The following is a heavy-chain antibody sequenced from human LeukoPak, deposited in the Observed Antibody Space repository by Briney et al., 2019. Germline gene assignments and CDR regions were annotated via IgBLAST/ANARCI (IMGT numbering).Heavy chain of an antibody. Sequence: SVKVSCKASGGTFSSYAISWVRQAPGQGLEWMGGIIPIFGTANYAQKFQGRVTITTDESTSTAYMELSSLRSEDKAVYYCARTTDGYSSGRYYYYYMDVWGKGTTVTVSS. CDR3: ARTTDGYSSGRYYYYYMDV. V-gene: IGHV1-69*05. D-gene: IGHD6-19*01. J-gene: IGHJ6*03. CDR1: GGTFSSYA. CDR2: IIPIFGTA.